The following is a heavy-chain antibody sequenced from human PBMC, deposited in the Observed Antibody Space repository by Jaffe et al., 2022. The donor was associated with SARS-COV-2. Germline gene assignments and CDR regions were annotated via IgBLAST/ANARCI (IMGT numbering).Heavy chain of an antibody. CDR3: ASPGEKGPYYYDSSGYPTYGMDV. D-gene: IGHD3-22*01. CDR1: GGTFSSYA. J-gene: IGHJ6*02. Sequence: QVQLVQSGAEVKKPGSSVKVSCKASGGTFSSYAISWVRQAPGQGLEWMGGIIPIFGTANYAQKFQGRVTITADESTSTAYMELSSLRSEDTAVYYCASPGEKGPYYYDSSGYPTYGMDVWGQGTTVTVSS. CDR2: IIPIFGTA. V-gene: IGHV1-69*01.